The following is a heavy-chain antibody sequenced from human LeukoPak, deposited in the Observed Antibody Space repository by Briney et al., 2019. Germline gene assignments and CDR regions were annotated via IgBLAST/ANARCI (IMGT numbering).Heavy chain of an antibody. CDR1: GFSFNIAW. D-gene: IGHD2-8*02. CDR2: IKSKGDGEST. CDR3: TTSPWGYCTGGYCNTSYNDLDV. Sequence: PGGSLRVSCAASGFSFNIAWMSWVRQAPGKGLEWIGRIKSKGDGESTDYAASVKGRFTISRDDEKDILYLQMNSLKNDDTAVYFCTTSPWGYCTGGYCNTSYNDLDVWGHGTTVTVSS. V-gene: IGHV3-15*01. J-gene: IGHJ6*02.